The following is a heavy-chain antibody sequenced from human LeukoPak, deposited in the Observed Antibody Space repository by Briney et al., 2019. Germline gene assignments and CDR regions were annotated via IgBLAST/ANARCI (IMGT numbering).Heavy chain of an antibody. J-gene: IGHJ4*02. CDR1: GGSFSGYY. V-gene: IGHV4-34*01. CDR3: ARGLMVRGIGYYFDY. CDR2: INHSGST. D-gene: IGHD3-10*01. Sequence: SETLSLTGAVYGGSFSGYYWSWIRQPPGKGLEWIGEINHSGSTNYNPSLKSRVTISVGTSKNQFSLKLSSVTAADTAVYYCARGLMVRGIGYYFDYWGQGTLVTVSS.